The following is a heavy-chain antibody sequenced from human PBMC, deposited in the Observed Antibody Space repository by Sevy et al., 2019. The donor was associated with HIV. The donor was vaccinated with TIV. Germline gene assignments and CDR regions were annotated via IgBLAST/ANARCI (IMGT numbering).Heavy chain of an antibody. CDR1: GFPFSNYA. Sequence: GGSLRLSCAASGFPFSNYAMSWVRQAPGKGLEWVSTLIGGGSRTYYADSVTGRFIISRDNSRNTLYLQMNSLRAEDTAIYYCAKRRVQSGLSGGGANFGMDVWGQGTLVTVSS. J-gene: IGHJ4*02. CDR3: AKRRVQSGLSGGGANFGMDV. CDR2: LIGGGSRT. V-gene: IGHV3-23*01. D-gene: IGHD2-8*02.